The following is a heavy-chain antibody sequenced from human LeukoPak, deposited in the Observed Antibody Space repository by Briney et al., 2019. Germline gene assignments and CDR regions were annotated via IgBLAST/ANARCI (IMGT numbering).Heavy chain of an antibody. CDR1: GGSFSGYY. CDR2: INHSGSS. J-gene: IGHJ4*02. Sequence: SETLSLTCAVYGGSFSGYYWSWIRQPPGKGLEWIGEINHSGSSNYNPSLKSRVTISVDTSKNQFSLKLSSVTAADTAVYYCARQTGSGLFILPGGQGTLVTVSS. D-gene: IGHD3/OR15-3a*01. V-gene: IGHV4-34*01. CDR3: ARQTGSGLFILP.